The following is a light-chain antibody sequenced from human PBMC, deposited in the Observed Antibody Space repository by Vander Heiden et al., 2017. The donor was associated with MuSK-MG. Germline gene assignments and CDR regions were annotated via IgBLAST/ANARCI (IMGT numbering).Light chain of an antibody. CDR1: QDINNY. Sequence: IQMTQSLSALSASVGDSVTITCQASQDINNYLNWYQQKAGQAPKLLIYEASNLETGIPARFSGSRSGTHFNFTISSLQPGDMATYSCQQSQNYPLTFGGETKVEI. CDR3: QQSQNYPLT. V-gene: IGKV1-33*01. J-gene: IGKJ4*01. CDR2: EAS.